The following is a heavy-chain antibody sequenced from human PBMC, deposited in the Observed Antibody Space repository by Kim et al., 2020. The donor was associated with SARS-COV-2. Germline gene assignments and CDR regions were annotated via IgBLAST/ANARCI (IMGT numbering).Heavy chain of an antibody. V-gene: IGHV3-53*01. D-gene: IGHD1-7*01. J-gene: IGHJ4*02. CDR2: IYSGGST. CDR3: ARARNYDFLGLIYEYYFDY. CDR1: GFTVSSNY. Sequence: GGSLRLSCAASGFTVSSNYMSWVRQAPGKGLEWVSVIYSGGSTYYADSVKGRFTISRDNSKNTLYLQMNSLRAEDTAVYYCARARNYDFLGLIYEYYFDYWGQGTLVTVSS.